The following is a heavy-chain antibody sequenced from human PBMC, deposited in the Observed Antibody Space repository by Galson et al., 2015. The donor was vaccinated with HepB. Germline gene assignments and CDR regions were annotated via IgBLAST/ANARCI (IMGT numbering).Heavy chain of an antibody. J-gene: IGHJ2*01. Sequence: SVKVSCKASGYTFTSYDINWVRQAPGQGFEWMASMNPNSGNAGYGQKFQDRLTVTRSTSISTAYMELSSLRSEDTALYYCAKDVNGMVWYFDLWGRGTLVTVSS. CDR2: MNPNSGNA. D-gene: IGHD3-10*01. V-gene: IGHV1-8*01. CDR1: GYTFTSYD. CDR3: AKDVNGMVWYFDL.